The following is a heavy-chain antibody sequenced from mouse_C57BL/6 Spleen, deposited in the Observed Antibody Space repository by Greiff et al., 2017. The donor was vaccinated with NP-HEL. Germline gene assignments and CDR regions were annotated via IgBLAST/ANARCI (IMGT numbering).Heavy chain of an antibody. CDR2: ISNGGGST. CDR1: GFTFSDYY. D-gene: IGHD6-1*01. CDR3: ARDPSGDWFAY. V-gene: IGHV5-12*01. J-gene: IGHJ3*01. Sequence: EVMLVESGGGLVQPGGSLKLSCAASGFTFSDYYMYWVRQTPEKRLEWVAYISNGGGSTYYPDTVKGRFTISRDNAKNTLYLQMSRLKSEDTAMYYCARDPSGDWFAYWGQGTLVTVSA.